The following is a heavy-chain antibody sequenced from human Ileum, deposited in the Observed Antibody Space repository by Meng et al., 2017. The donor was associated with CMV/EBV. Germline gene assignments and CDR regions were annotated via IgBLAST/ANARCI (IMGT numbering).Heavy chain of an antibody. CDR1: GFTFSNYW. J-gene: IGHJ4*02. Sequence: GESLKISCAASGFTFSNYWMDWVRQTPGKGLEWVANINQDGREKYYVDSVEGRFTISRDNAKKSLYLQMNNLRAEDTAVYYCTRSLDYWGQGTLVTSPQ. V-gene: IGHV3-7*01. CDR2: INQDGREK. CDR3: TRSLDY.